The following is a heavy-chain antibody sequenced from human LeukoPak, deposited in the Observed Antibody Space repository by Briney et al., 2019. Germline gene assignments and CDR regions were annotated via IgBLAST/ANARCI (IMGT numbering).Heavy chain of an antibody. Sequence: PGGSLRLSCAASGFTFNSYGMSWVRQAPGKGLEWVSLISGSGGTTYYADSVKGRFTISRDSPENTLFLQMNSLRAEDTAVYYCAKGGPVPTYDYYYMDVWGKGTTVTVSS. CDR1: GFTFNSYG. J-gene: IGHJ6*03. CDR2: ISGSGGTT. CDR3: AKGGPVPTYDYYYMDV. D-gene: IGHD6-19*01. V-gene: IGHV3-23*01.